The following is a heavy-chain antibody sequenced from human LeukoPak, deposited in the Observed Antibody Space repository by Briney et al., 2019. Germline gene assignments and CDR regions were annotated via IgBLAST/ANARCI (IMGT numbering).Heavy chain of an antibody. Sequence: RASVKVSCKASGYTFTSYDINWVRQATGQGLEWMGWMNPNSGNTGYAQKFQGRVTMTRDTSTSTVYMELSSLRSEDTAVYYCARDNAYTGGDWFDPWGQGTLVTVSS. D-gene: IGHD3-16*01. V-gene: IGHV1-8*01. CDR3: ARDNAYTGGDWFDP. CDR1: GYTFTSYD. CDR2: MNPNSGNT. J-gene: IGHJ5*02.